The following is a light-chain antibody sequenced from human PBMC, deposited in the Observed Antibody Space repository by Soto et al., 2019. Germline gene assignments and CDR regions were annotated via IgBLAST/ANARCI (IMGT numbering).Light chain of an antibody. CDR3: MQSIDLPPT. J-gene: IGKJ2*01. CDR1: QTARHSDGRTY. V-gene: IGKV2D-29*01. Sequence: DIVMTQTPLSLSVTPGQAASISCKSSQTARHSDGRTYLYCYRQKPGQPPQLLTYEFSKRFSGVTERFSGSGSGTDFTLNISRVEADDVGVYYCMQSIDLPPTFGEGNKLEIK. CDR2: EFS.